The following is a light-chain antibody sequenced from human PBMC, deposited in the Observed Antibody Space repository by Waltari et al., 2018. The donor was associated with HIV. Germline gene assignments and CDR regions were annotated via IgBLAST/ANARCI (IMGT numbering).Light chain of an antibody. V-gene: IGKV1-39*01. Sequence: DIQMTQSPSSLSASVGDKVTITCRASQTISRYLNWYQQKSGKAPELLIYGASSLNSGVPSRFSGGGSGTDFTLTINNLQPEDFATYICQQTYSTPTFGLGTNLEI. CDR3: QQTYSTPT. CDR1: QTISRY. J-gene: IGKJ2*01. CDR2: GAS.